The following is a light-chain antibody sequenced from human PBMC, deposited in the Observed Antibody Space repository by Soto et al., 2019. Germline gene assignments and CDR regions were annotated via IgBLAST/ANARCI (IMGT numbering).Light chain of an antibody. V-gene: IGLV2-14*03. Sequence: QSALTQPASVSGSPGQSITISCTGTSSDVGGYNYVSWYQQHPGNAPKLMIYDVSYRPSGVSDRFSGSKSGNTASLTISGLQAEDEADYYCSSYATSNTLFGGGTKVTVL. J-gene: IGLJ2*01. CDR3: SSYATSNTL. CDR1: SSDVGGYNY. CDR2: DVS.